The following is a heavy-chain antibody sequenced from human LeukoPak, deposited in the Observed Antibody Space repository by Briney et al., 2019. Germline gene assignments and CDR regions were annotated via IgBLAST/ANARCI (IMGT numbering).Heavy chain of an antibody. Sequence: GGSLRLSCAASGFTFSSYSMNWVRQAPGKGLEWVSSISSSSSYIYYADSVKGRFTISRDNAKNSLYLQMNGLRAEDTAVYYCARDQGTPSNSFGFFSFDYWGQGTLVSVSS. V-gene: IGHV3-21*01. J-gene: IGHJ4*02. CDR1: GFTFSSYS. CDR2: ISSSSSYI. CDR3: ARDQGTPSNSFGFFSFDY. D-gene: IGHD5-18*01.